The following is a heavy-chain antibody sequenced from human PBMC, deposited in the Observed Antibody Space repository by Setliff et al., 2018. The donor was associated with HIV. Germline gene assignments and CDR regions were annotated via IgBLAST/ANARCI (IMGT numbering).Heavy chain of an antibody. Sequence: PSETLSLTCAVYGRSFSGYYWNWIRQSPGKGLEWIGEINHSGGTNYNPSLRSRVTISLDTSKNQFSLKLSSVTAADTAVYYCARGFDYAQRPPLYYFDYWGQGTLVTVSS. D-gene: IGHD2-2*01. CDR3: ARGFDYAQRPPLYYFDY. CDR2: INHSGGT. CDR1: GRSFSGYY. J-gene: IGHJ4*02. V-gene: IGHV4-34*09.